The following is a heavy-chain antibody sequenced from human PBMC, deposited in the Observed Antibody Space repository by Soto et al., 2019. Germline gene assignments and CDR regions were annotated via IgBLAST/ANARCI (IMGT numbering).Heavy chain of an antibody. CDR1: GFTFSSYA. CDR2: ISYDGSNK. CDR3: ARPEGRAAAGSPTWFDP. Sequence: QVQLVESGGGVVQPGRSLRLSCAASGFTFSSYAMHWVRQAPGKGLEWVAVISYDGSNKYYADSVKGRFTISRDNSKNTLYLQMNSLRAEDTAVYYCARPEGRAAAGSPTWFDPWGQGTLVTVSS. D-gene: IGHD6-13*01. J-gene: IGHJ5*02. V-gene: IGHV3-30-3*01.